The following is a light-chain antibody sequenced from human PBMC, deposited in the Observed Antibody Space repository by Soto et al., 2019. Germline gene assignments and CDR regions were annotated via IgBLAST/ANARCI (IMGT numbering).Light chain of an antibody. Sequence: EIVLTQSPGTLSLSPGERATLSCRASQSVGSNYLAWYQQKPGRAPRLLIYDASGRASDIPDRFSGGGSGTDFTLTISRLEPEDFAVYYCQVYDRSPLFGGGTKVEI. CDR2: DAS. V-gene: IGKV3-20*01. CDR3: QVYDRSPL. J-gene: IGKJ4*01. CDR1: QSVGSNY.